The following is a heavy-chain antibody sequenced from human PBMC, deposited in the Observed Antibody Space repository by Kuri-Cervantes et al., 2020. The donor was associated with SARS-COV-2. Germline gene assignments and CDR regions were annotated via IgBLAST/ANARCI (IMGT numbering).Heavy chain of an antibody. J-gene: IGHJ4*02. CDR2: IYHSGST. D-gene: IGHD3-10*01. CDR3: AMARQRGIDY. CDR1: GGSIRISSYY. V-gene: IGHV4-39*07. Sequence: SETLSLTCTVSGGSIRISSYYWGWIRQPPGKGLEWIGSIYHSGSTYYNPSLKSRVTISVDTSKNQFSLKLSSVTAADTAVYYCAMARQRGIDYWGQGTLVTVSS.